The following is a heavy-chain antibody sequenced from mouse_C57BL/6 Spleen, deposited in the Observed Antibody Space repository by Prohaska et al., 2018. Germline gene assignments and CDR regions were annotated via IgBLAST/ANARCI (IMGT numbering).Heavy chain of an antibody. J-gene: IGHJ1*03. Sequence: GAELVKPGASVKLSCKASGYTFTSYWMHWVKQRPGQGLEWIGMIHPNSGSTNYNEKFKSKATLTVDKSSSTAYMQLSSLTSEDSAVYYCAREGLSGRYFDVWGTGTTVTVSS. CDR3: AREGLSGRYFDV. CDR1: GYTFTSYW. V-gene: IGHV1-64*01. CDR2: IHPNSGST.